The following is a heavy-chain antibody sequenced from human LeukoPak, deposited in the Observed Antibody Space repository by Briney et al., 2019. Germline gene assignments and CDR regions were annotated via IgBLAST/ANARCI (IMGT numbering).Heavy chain of an antibody. CDR3: ARWNGYGHGLAY. V-gene: IGHV3-7*01. CDR2: MNEDGSTK. CDR1: GFTFSNYW. D-gene: IGHD2-2*03. Sequence: GGSLRLSCAASGFTFSNYWMTWIRQAPGKGLEWVASMNEDGSTKLYVDSMKGRLTISRDNAENSLFLQMNSLRVEDTAIYYCARWNGYGHGLAYWGQGTLVTVSS. J-gene: IGHJ1*01.